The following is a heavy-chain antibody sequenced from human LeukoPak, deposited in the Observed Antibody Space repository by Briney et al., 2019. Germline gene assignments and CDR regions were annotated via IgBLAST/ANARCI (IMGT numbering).Heavy chain of an antibody. Sequence: GGFLRLSCAATVVSFSSYCLHWVRQAPGKGLEWVVVISYDGRNKYYADSVKGRFTISRDTSKNTLYLQMNSLRAEDTAVYYCASEDGHNPNLGFDYWGQGTLVTVSS. V-gene: IGHV3-30*03. CDR1: VVSFSSYC. CDR3: ASEDGHNPNLGFDY. D-gene: IGHD5-24*01. CDR2: ISYDGRNK. J-gene: IGHJ4*02.